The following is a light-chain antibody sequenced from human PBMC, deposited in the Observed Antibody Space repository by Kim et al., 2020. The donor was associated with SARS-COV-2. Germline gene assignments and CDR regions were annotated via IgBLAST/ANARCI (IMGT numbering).Light chain of an antibody. CDR3: QAWDSSTAWV. J-gene: IGLJ3*02. Sequence: VSPGQTARITCSGDKLGDKYACWYQQKQGQSPVLVIYQDSKRPSGIPERFSGSNSGNTATLTISGTQAMDEADYYCQAWDSSTAWVFGGGTQLTVL. V-gene: IGLV3-1*01. CDR2: QDS. CDR1: KLGDKY.